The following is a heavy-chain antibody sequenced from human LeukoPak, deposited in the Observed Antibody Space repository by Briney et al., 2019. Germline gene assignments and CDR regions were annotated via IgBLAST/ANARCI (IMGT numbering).Heavy chain of an antibody. V-gene: IGHV4-38-2*02. Sequence: PSETLSLTCTVSGYSISSGYYWGWIRQPPGKGLEWIGSIYHSGSTYYNPSLKSRVTISVDTSKNPFSLKLSPVTAADTAVYYCARDLPPGAWGQGTLVTLSS. CDR1: GYSISSGYY. D-gene: IGHD1-26*01. CDR3: ARDLPPGA. J-gene: IGHJ5*02. CDR2: IYHSGST.